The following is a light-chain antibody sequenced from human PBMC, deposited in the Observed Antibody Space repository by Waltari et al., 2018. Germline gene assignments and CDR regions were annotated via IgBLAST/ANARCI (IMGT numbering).Light chain of an antibody. J-gene: IGLJ2*01. CDR3: SSYAGSSKGV. CDR2: AVS. CDR1: SSDVGNYKR. Sequence: QSALTQPASVSGSPGQSITISCTGTSSDVGNYKRVSWYQQPPGKAPKLMIYAVSKRPSGVSDRFSGSKSGDSASRTISGLQPEDEAEYFCSSYAGSSKGVFGGGTKVTVL. V-gene: IGLV2-23*02.